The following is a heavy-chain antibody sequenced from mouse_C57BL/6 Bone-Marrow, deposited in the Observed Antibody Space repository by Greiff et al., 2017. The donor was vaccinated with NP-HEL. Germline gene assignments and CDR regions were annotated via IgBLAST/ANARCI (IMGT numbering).Heavy chain of an antibody. CDR2: ISSGGSYT. CDR1: GFTFSSYG. CDR3: ARHVIGAMDY. V-gene: IGHV5-6*01. J-gene: IGHJ4*01. Sequence: VQLKESGGDLVKPGGSLKLSCAASGFTFSSYGMSWVRQTPDTRLAWVATISSGGSYTYYPDSVKGRFTISRDNAKNTLYLQMSSLKSEDTAMYYCARHVIGAMDYWGQGTSVTVSS.